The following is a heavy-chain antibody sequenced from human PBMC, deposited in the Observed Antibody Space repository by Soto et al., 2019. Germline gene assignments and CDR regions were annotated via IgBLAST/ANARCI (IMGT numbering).Heavy chain of an antibody. CDR1: GGSISSYY. CDR3: ARVSAGYWYFDL. J-gene: IGHJ2*01. V-gene: IGHV4-59*01. D-gene: IGHD6-19*01. CDR2: IYYSGST. Sequence: QVQLQESGPGLVKPSETLSLTCTVSGGSISSYYWSWIRQPPGKGLEWIGYIYYSGSTNYNPFLKSRVTISVDTSKSPFSLKLSSVTAADTAVYYCARVSAGYWYFDLWGRGTLVTVSS.